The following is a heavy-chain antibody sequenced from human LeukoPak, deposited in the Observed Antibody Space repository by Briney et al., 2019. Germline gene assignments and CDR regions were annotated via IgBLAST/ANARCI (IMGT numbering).Heavy chain of an antibody. J-gene: IGHJ4*02. CDR3: AKAAFGELTNDY. V-gene: IGHV3-23*01. D-gene: IGHD3-10*01. CDR2: ISGSGGST. Sequence: PGGSLRLSCAASGFTFSTYAMSWVRPAPGKGLEWVSAISGSGGSTYYADSVKGRFTISRDNSKNTLYLQMNSLRVEDTAVYYCAKAAFGELTNDYWGQGTLVTVSS. CDR1: GFTFSTYA.